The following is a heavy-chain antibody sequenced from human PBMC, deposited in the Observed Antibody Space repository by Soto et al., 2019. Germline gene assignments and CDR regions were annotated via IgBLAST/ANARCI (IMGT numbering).Heavy chain of an antibody. CDR1: GFTFTSSA. Sequence: SVKVSCKASGFTFTSSAVQWVRHARGQRLEWIGWIVVGSGNTNYAQKFQERVTITRDMSTSTAYMELSSLRSEDTAVYYCAVDGLDILTGYSYGMDVWGQGTTVTVSS. V-gene: IGHV1-58*01. CDR3: AVDGLDILTGYSYGMDV. J-gene: IGHJ6*02. D-gene: IGHD3-9*01. CDR2: IVVGSGNT.